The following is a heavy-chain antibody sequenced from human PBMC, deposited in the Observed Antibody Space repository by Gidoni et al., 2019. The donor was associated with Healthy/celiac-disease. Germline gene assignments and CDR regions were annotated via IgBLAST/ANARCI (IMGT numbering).Heavy chain of an antibody. D-gene: IGHD2-15*01. Sequence: EVQLLESGGGLVQPGGSLRLSCAASGFTFSSYALSWVRQAPGKGLEWVSAISGSGGSTYYADSVKGRFTISRDNSKNTLYLQMNSLRAEDTAVYYCARSRSYCSGGSCWVDWFDPWGQGTLVTVSS. CDR2: ISGSGGST. CDR1: GFTFSSYA. J-gene: IGHJ5*02. CDR3: ARSRSYCSGGSCWVDWFDP. V-gene: IGHV3-23*01.